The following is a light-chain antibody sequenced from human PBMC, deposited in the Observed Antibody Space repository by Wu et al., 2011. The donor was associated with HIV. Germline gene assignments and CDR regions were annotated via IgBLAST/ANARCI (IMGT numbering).Light chain of an antibody. CDR2: GV. J-gene: IGKJ2*02. V-gene: IGKV1-5*03. CDR3: QQYKSYCT. Sequence: LAWYQQKPGQAPNAPNLSGVSLETGVPSRFSGSGSGTEFTLTINSLQPDDFATYYCQQYKSYCTFGQGTKLEIK.